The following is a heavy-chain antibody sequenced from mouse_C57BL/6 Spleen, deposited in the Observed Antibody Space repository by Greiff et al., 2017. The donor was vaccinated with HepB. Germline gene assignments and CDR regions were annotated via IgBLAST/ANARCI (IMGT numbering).Heavy chain of an antibody. J-gene: IGHJ2*01. V-gene: IGHV5-16*01. D-gene: IGHD1-1*02. CDR1: GFTFSDYY. CDR3: ARDRSNGGYYDY. Sequence: EVQLVESEGGLVQPGSSMKLSCTASGFTFSDYYMAWVRQVPEKGLEWVANINYDGSSTYYLDSLKSRFIISRDNAKNILYLQMSSLKSEDTATYYCARDRSNGGYYDYWGQGTTLTVSS. CDR2: INYDGSST.